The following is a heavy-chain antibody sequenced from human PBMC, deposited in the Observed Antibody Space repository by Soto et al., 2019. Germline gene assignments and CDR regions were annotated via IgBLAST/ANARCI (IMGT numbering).Heavy chain of an antibody. J-gene: IGHJ4*02. CDR3: ARDRLGGYSYGI. V-gene: IGHV1-69*04. CDR1: GGTFSSYT. D-gene: IGHD5-18*01. Sequence: ASVKVSCKASGGTFSSYTISWVRQAPGQGLEWMGRIIPILGIANYAQKFQGRVTITADKSTSTAYMELSSLRSEDTAVYYCARDRLGGYSYGIWGQGTLVTVSS. CDR2: IIPILGIA.